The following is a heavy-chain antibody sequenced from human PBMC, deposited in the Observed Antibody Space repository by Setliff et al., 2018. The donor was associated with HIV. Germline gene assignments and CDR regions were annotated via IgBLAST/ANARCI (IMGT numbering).Heavy chain of an antibody. CDR3: ARGHCSGTNCYGVDYYGMDV. D-gene: IGHD2-2*01. CDR2: IYHSEYT. CDR1: GGSISSDNW. V-gene: IGHV4-4*02. J-gene: IGHJ6*02. Sequence: SETLSLTCAVSGGSISSDNWWTWVRQPPGKGLEWIGEIYHSEYTNYNASLKSRVSMSVDKSKNQFSLKLTSVTAADTVVYYCARGHCSGTNCYGVDYYGMDVWGQGTTVTVSS.